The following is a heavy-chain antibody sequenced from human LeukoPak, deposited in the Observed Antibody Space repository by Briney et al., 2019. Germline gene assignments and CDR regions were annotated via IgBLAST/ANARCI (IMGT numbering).Heavy chain of an antibody. CDR2: INPNSGGT. J-gene: IGHJ4*02. D-gene: IGHD7-27*01. Sequence: RASVKVSCKASGYTFTGYYMHWVRQAPGQGLEWMGWINPNSGGTNYAQKFQGRVTMTRDTSISTAYMKLSRLRSDDTAVYYCAARTGDREFDYWGQGTLVTVSS. CDR3: AARTGDREFDY. CDR1: GYTFTGYY. V-gene: IGHV1-2*02.